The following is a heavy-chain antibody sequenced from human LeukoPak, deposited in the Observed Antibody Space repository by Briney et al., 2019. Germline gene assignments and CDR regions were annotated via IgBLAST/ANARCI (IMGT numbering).Heavy chain of an antibody. D-gene: IGHD2-2*01. Sequence: EGSLRLSCAASGFTFSSYEMNWVRQAPGKGLEWVSYISGIGSTIYYADSVKGRFTISRDNAKNSLYLQMHSLRAEDTAVYYCARYPSRYCTSTSCYLVHWGQGALVTVSS. CDR1: GFTFSSYE. J-gene: IGHJ5*02. CDR2: ISGIGSTI. V-gene: IGHV3-48*03. CDR3: ARYPSRYCTSTSCYLVH.